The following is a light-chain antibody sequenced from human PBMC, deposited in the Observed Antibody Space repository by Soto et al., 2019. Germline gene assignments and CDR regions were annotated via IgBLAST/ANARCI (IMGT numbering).Light chain of an antibody. Sequence: IQLTQSPSSLAASVGDRVTITCRASQVISTYLGGYQQRPGKAPKLLIYAASTLQSGVSSRFSGSGSGTDFTRTISSLHPEDFATYYCQQLNSYPLNFGGGTKVEIK. CDR2: AAS. CDR1: QVISTY. V-gene: IGKV1-9*01. J-gene: IGKJ4*01. CDR3: QQLNSYPLN.